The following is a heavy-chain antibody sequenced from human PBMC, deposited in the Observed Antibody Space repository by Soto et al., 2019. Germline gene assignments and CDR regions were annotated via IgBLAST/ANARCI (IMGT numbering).Heavy chain of an antibody. CDR2: IIPIFGTA. D-gene: IGHD6-19*01. Sequence: SVKVSCKASGGTFSSYAISWVRQAPGQGLEWMGGIIPIFGTANYAQKFQGRVTITADESTSTAYMELSSLRSEGTAVYYCALAGAKGGHYYYYGMDGWGQGTTVTVSS. CDR1: GGTFSSYA. J-gene: IGHJ6*02. V-gene: IGHV1-69*13. CDR3: ALAGAKGGHYYYYGMDG.